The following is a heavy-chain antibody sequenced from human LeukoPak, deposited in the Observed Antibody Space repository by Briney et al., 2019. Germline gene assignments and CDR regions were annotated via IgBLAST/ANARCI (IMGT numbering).Heavy chain of an antibody. CDR3: TTEGSLDTAVARGSAFDI. CDR2: IKSKTDGGTT. V-gene: IGHV3-15*01. J-gene: IGHJ3*02. D-gene: IGHD5-18*01. CDR1: GFTFSNAW. Sequence: PGGSLRLSCAASGFTFSNAWMSWFRQAPAKGLEWVGRIKSKTDGGTTDYAAPVKGRLTVARDDSKNTLYLQMNSLKTEDTAVYYCTTEGSLDTAVARGSAFDIWGQGTMVTVSS.